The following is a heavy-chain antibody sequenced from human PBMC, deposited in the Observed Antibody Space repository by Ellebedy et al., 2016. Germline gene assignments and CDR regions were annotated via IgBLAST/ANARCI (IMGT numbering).Heavy chain of an antibody. CDR1: GGSISSYY. D-gene: IGHD2-2*01. V-gene: IGHV4-59*12. CDR3: ARGRNCVSSGCYGAYFDY. J-gene: IGHJ4*02. CDR2: IYYSGST. Sequence: SETLSLTCTVSGGSISSYYWSWIRQPPGKGLEWTGYIYYSGSTNYNPSLKSRVTMSVDTSKNQFSLQLDSVTPEDTAVYYCARGRNCVSSGCYGAYFDYWGQGSLVTVSS.